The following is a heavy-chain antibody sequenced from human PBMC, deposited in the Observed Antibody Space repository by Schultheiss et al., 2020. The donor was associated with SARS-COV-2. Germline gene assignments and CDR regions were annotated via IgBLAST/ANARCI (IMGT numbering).Heavy chain of an antibody. D-gene: IGHD3-10*01. CDR1: GYTFTSYG. CDR2: ISAYNGNT. CDR3: ARDRGRITMVRGVIADY. V-gene: IGHV1-18*01. Sequence: ASVKVSCKASGYTFTSYGISWVRQAPGQGLEWMGWISAYNGNTNYAQKLQGRVTMTTDTSTSTAYMELSRLRSDDTAVYYCARDRGRITMVRGVIADYWGQGTLVTVSS. J-gene: IGHJ4*02.